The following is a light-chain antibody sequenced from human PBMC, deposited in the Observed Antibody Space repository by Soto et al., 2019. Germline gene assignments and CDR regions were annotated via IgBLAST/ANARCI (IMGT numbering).Light chain of an antibody. CDR3: QLYNNWPPT. V-gene: IGKV3-15*01. CDR2: GAS. Sequence: EIVMTQSPATLSVSPGERATLSCRASQSVSSNLAWYQQRPGQAPRLLIYGASTRTTGIPARFSGSESGTDFTLTLSSLQSEEFAVYYCQLYNNWPPTVEQGTKGDIK. J-gene: IGKJ1*01. CDR1: QSVSSN.